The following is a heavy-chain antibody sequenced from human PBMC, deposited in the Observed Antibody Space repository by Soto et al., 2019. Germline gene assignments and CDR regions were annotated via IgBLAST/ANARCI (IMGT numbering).Heavy chain of an antibody. V-gene: IGHV3-23*01. Sequence: PGGSLRLSCAASGFTFSNYAMSWVRQAPGKGLEWVSLVSATAGTTYYTDSVKGRFTTSRDNSKNTLYLQMNSLRAEDTAVYYCAKGSASARPYYFDYWGQGTLVTVSS. J-gene: IGHJ4*02. CDR3: AKGSASARPYYFDY. CDR1: GFTFSNYA. CDR2: VSATAGTT.